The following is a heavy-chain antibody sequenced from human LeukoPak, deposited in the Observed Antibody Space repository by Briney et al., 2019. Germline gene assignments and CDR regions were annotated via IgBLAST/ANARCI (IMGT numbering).Heavy chain of an antibody. CDR3: ARHIPFDC. V-gene: IGHV3-48*01. J-gene: IGHJ4*02. CDR2: ISTSGGTV. Sequence: GGSLRLSCAASGFTFSSSSMNWVRQAPEKGLEWVSYISTSGGTVYYADSVKGRFTISRDNAKNSLYLQMDSLRAEDTAVYYCARHIPFDCWGQGTLVTVSS. CDR1: GFTFSSSS. D-gene: IGHD2-21*01.